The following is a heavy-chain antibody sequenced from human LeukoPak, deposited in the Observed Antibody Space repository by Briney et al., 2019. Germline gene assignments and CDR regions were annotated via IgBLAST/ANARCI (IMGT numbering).Heavy chain of an antibody. CDR2: ISSSSSYI. J-gene: IGHJ5*02. D-gene: IGHD2-2*01. Sequence: PGGSLRFSCAASGFTFSSYSMNWDRQAPGKGLEWVSSISSSSSYIYYADSVKGRFTISRDNAKNSLYLQMNSLRAEDTAVYYCARETDIVVVPAATFIDPWGQGTLVTVSS. CDR1: GFTFSSYS. CDR3: ARETDIVVVPAATFIDP. V-gene: IGHV3-21*01.